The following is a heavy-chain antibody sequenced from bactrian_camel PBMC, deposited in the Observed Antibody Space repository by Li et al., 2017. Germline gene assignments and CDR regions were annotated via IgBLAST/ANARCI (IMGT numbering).Heavy chain of an antibody. CDR2: IDTSGGT. Sequence: HVQLVESGGGSVQAGGSLKLSCVVSGYNTYYMAGFRQAPGKEREGVAFIDTSGGTNYAHSVAGRFTISKDNAKNTLYLQLNSLKTDDTGMYYCEKAEGTVGAGTRGQGTQVTVS. V-gene: IGHV3S53*01. CDR1: GYNTYY. CDR3: EKAEGTVGAGT. J-gene: IGHJ4*01. D-gene: IGHD6*01.